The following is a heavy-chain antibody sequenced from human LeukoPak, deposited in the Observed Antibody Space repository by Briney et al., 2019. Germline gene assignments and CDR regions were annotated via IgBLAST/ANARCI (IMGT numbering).Heavy chain of an antibody. V-gene: IGHV3-66*01. CDR3: ARETYHYDSRGFDY. CDR2: IRSDTGT. Sequence: GGSLRLSCAASGLSVSHNYMTWVRQAPGKGLQWVSMIRSDTGTDYADSVKGRFTISRDNSKNTLYLQMNSLGAEDTAVYYCARETYHYDSRGFDYWGQGTLVTVSS. D-gene: IGHD3-22*01. CDR1: GLSVSHNY. J-gene: IGHJ4*02.